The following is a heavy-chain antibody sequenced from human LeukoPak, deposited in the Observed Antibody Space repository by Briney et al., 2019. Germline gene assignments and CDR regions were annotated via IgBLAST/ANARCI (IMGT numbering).Heavy chain of an antibody. J-gene: IGHJ4*02. V-gene: IGHV3-33*01. CDR1: GFTFSSYG. CDR3: ARDGRADNYDFYYFDY. D-gene: IGHD3-3*01. Sequence: GRSLRLSCAASGFTFSSYGMHWVRQAPGKGLEWVAVIWYDGSNKYYADSVKGRFTISRDNSKNTLYLQMNSLRAEDTAVYYCARDGRADNYDFYYFDYWGQGTLVTVSS. CDR2: IWYDGSNK.